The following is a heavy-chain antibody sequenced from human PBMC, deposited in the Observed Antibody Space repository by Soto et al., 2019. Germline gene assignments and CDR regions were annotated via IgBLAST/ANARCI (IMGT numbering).Heavy chain of an antibody. CDR3: ARGRNWNYDYFDY. D-gene: IGHD1-7*01. Sequence: QVQLVESGGGVVQPGRSLRLSCAASGFTFSSYGMHWVRQAPGKGLEWVAVISYDGSNKYYADSVKGRFTISRDNSKNTLYLQMNSLRAEDTAVHYCARGRNWNYDYFDYWGQGTLVTVSS. V-gene: IGHV3-30*03. CDR2: ISYDGSNK. CDR1: GFTFSSYG. J-gene: IGHJ4*02.